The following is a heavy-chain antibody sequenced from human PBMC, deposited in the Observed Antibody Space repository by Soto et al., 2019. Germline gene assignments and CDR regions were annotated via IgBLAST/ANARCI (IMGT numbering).Heavy chain of an antibody. Sequence: PGGSLRLSCAASGFTFSSYAMSWVRQAPGKGLEWVSAISGSGGSTYYADSVKGRFTISRDNSKNTLYLQMNSLRAEDTAVYYCAKDVLRFLEWLRYGMDVWGQGTTVTVSS. CDR3: AKDVLRFLEWLRYGMDV. CDR1: GFTFSSYA. CDR2: ISGSGGST. J-gene: IGHJ6*02. V-gene: IGHV3-23*01. D-gene: IGHD3-3*01.